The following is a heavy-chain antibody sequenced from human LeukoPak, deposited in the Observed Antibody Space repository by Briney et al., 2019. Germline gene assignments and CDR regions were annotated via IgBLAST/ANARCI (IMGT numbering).Heavy chain of an antibody. J-gene: IGHJ4*02. V-gene: IGHV3-74*01. CDR3: ARIYRGYSFGHTPDY. D-gene: IGHD5-18*01. CDR2: IDSDGSRT. Sequence: GSLRLSCAVSGFSLSSFWMQLVRPAPGKGLVWVSRIDSDGSRTSYADFVKGRFTISRDIAKNTMYLQMDSLRDEDTAVYYCARIYRGYSFGHTPDYWGQGTLVAVSS. CDR1: GFSLSSFW.